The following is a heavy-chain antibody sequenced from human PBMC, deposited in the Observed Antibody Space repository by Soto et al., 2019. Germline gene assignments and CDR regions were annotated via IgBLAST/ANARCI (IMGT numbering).Heavy chain of an antibody. CDR3: ARGLDTAMA. CDR2: IWYDGSNK. D-gene: IGHD5-18*01. V-gene: IGHV3-33*01. Sequence: QVQLVESGGGVVQPGRSLRLSCAASGFTFSSYGMHWVRQAPGKGLEWVAVIWYDGSNKYYADSVKGRFTISRDYSKNTLYLQMNSLRAADTAVYSCARGLDTAMAWGQGTLVTVSS. CDR1: GFTFSSYG. J-gene: IGHJ5*02.